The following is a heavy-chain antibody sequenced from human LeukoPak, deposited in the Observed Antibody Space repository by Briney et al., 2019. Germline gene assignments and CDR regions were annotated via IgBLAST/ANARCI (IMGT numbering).Heavy chain of an antibody. D-gene: IGHD5-18*01. CDR1: GYTFIVKF. CDR3: AIENWYDSNGFSKAFDY. CDR2: IEPKSGGA. J-gene: IGHJ4*02. Sequence: ASVTVSCKASGYTFIVKFLHWLRQAPGQGLEWVGGIEPKSGGAVYGQKFRGRVTVTRDTSVSTAYMELTSLRSDDTAVYYCAIENWYDSNGFSKAFDYWGQGTLVTVSS. V-gene: IGHV1-2*02.